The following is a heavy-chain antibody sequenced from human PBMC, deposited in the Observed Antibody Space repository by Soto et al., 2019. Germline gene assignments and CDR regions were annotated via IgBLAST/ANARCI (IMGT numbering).Heavy chain of an antibody. CDR3: ARAAGDCSGGSCYNYYCGMEV. D-gene: IGHD2-15*01. J-gene: IGHJ6*02. CDR2: IIPIFGTA. V-gene: IGHV1-69*01. CDR1: GGTFSSYA. Sequence: QVQLVQSGAEVKKPGSSMKVSCKASGGTFSSYAISWVRQSPGQRLEWMGGIIPIFGTANYAQKFQVRVPITTDESTSPAYMGLSSLRSEDTAVYYCARAAGDCSGGSCYNYYCGMEVWGQGTTVTVSS.